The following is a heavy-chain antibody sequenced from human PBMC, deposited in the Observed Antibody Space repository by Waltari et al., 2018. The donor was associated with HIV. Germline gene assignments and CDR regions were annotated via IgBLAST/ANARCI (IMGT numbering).Heavy chain of an antibody. CDR2: IYTSGST. CDR1: GGSISSGSYY. V-gene: IGHV4-61*02. J-gene: IGHJ3*02. Sequence: QVQLQESGPGLVKPSQTLSLTCTVSGGSISSGSYYWSWIRQPAGKGLEWIGRIYTSGSTNYNPSRKSRVTISVDTSKNQFSLKLSSVTAADTAVYYCARRGIQLWFYAFDIWGQGTMVTVSS. CDR3: ARRGIQLWFYAFDI. D-gene: IGHD5-18*01.